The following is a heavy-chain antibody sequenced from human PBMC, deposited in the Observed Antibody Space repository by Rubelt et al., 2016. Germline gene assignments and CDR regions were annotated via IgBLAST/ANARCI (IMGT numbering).Heavy chain of an antibody. CDR2: ISSSSTI. CDR1: SYS. D-gene: IGHD6-19*01. CDR3: ARGASYSSGWSDY. V-gene: IGHV3-48*04. J-gene: IGHJ4*02. Sequence: SYSMNWVRQAPGKGLEWVSYISSSSTIYYADSVKGRFTISRDNAKNSLYLQMNSLRAEDTAVYYCARGASYSSGWSDYWGQGTLVTVSS.